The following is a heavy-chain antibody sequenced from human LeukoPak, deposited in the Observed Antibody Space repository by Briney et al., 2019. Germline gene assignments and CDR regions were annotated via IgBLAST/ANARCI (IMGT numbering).Heavy chain of an antibody. CDR1: GGSISSGSYY. D-gene: IGHD6-19*01. CDR3: ARDSSGWYGQDY. CDR2: IYTSGST. J-gene: IGHJ4*02. Sequence: SETLSLTCTVSGGSISSGSYYWSWIRQPAGKGLEWIGRIYTSGSTNYNPSLKSRVTISVDTSKNQFSLKLSSVTAADTAVYYCARDSSGWYGQDYWGQGTLVTVSS. V-gene: IGHV4-61*02.